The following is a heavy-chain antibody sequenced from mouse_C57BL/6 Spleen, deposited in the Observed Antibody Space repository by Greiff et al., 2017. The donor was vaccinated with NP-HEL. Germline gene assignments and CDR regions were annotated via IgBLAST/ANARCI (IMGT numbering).Heavy chain of an antibody. CDR1: GYTFTDYE. J-gene: IGHJ3*01. CDR2: IDPETGGT. D-gene: IGHD2-4*01. CDR3: TRSGYDFFAY. V-gene: IGHV1-15*01. Sequence: VQLQQSGAELVRPGASVTLSCKASGYTFTDYEMHWVKQTPVHGLEWIGAIDPETGGTAFNQKFKGKAILTADKSSSTAYMELRSLTSEDSAVYYCTRSGYDFFAYWGQGTLVTVSA.